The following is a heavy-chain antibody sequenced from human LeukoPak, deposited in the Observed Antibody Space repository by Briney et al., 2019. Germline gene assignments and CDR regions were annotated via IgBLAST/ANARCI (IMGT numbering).Heavy chain of an antibody. CDR2: INTNTGNP. Sequence: ASVKVSCKASGYTFTSYAMNWVRQAPGQGLEWMGWINTNTGNPTYAQGFTGRFVFSLDTSVSTAYLQISSLKAEDTAVYYCAREMNYYYGSKNDAFDIWGQGTMVTVSS. CDR1: GYTFTSYA. CDR3: AREMNYYYGSKNDAFDI. J-gene: IGHJ3*02. V-gene: IGHV7-4-1*02. D-gene: IGHD3-22*01.